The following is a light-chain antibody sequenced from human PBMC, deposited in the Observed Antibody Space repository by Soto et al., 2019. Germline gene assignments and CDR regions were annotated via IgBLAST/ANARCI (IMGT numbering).Light chain of an antibody. J-gene: IGKJ2*01. CDR3: QQYGSSPRYT. Sequence: EIVLTQSPGTLSLSPGERATLSCRASQSVSNNYLAWYQQKPDQAPRLLIYGASSRATGIPDRFSGSGSGTDFTLTLSRLEPEDFAVHYCQQYGSSPRYTFGQGTKLEIK. V-gene: IGKV3-20*01. CDR2: GAS. CDR1: QSVSNNY.